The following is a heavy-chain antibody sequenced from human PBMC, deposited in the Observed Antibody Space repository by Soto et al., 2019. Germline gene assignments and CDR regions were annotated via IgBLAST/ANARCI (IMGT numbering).Heavy chain of an antibody. CDR3: ARGYKAGGFGVNQIDAFDI. D-gene: IGHD3-10*01. CDR2: IYHSGST. J-gene: IGHJ3*02. Sequence: SETLSLTCAVSGGSISSGGYSWSWIRQPPGKGLEWIGYIYHSGSTYYNPSLKSRVTISVDRSKNQFSLKLSSVTTADTAVYYCARGYKAGGFGVNQIDAFDIWGQGTMVTVSS. CDR1: GGSISSGGYS. V-gene: IGHV4-30-2*01.